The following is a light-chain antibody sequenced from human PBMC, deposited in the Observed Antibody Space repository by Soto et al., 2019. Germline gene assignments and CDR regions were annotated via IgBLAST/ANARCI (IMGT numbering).Light chain of an antibody. CDR3: SSYTNINTRACV. Sequence: QSVRPQPASVSGSPGQSITISCTGTSGDIGSYNRVSWYQQHPGKAPKLIIYEVTDRPSGVSNRFSGSKSGNTASLTISGLQAEDEAEYYCSSYTNINTRACVFGTGTKVTVL. CDR2: EVT. V-gene: IGLV2-14*01. J-gene: IGLJ1*01. CDR1: SGDIGSYNR.